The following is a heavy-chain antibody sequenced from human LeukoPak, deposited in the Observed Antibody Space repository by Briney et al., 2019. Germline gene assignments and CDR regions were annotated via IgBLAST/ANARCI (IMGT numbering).Heavy chain of an antibody. CDR3: AKDIDSSGYVPDDY. CDR1: GFTFSTYG. V-gene: IGHV3-30*18. CDR2: ISYDGSNK. Sequence: GGSLRHCCAASGFTFSTYGMHWVREAPVQGLEWPSVISYDGSNKYYADSVKGRFTISRDNSKNTLYRQMNSLRAEDTAVYYCAKDIDSSGYVPDDYWGQGTLVTVSS. J-gene: IGHJ4*02. D-gene: IGHD3-22*01.